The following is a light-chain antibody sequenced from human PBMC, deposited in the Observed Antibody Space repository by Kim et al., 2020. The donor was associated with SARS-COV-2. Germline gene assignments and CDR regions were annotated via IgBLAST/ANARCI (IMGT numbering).Light chain of an antibody. Sequence: VSPGERATLSCRSSQSISSGLAWYQQKPGQAPRLLMYGASTRATGIPARFSGSGSGTEFTLTISSLQSEDFAVYYCHQYDSWPPYNFGLGTKLEI. CDR2: GAS. J-gene: IGKJ2*01. CDR1: QSISSG. CDR3: HQYDSWPPYN. V-gene: IGKV3-15*01.